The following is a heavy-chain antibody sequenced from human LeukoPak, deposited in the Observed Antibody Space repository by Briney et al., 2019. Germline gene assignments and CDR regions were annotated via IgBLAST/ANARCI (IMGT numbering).Heavy chain of an antibody. J-gene: IGHJ4*02. CDR3: AREYGSGYYYVYLDY. Sequence: GASVKVSCKASGYTFSDYYIHWVRQAPGQGLERMGWIHPNSGGTNYLQKFHGRVTMTRDTSISTAYMELASLRSDDTAVYYCAREYGSGYYYVYLDYWGQGTLVTVSS. CDR1: GYTFSDYY. CDR2: IHPNSGGT. V-gene: IGHV1-2*02. D-gene: IGHD3-10*01.